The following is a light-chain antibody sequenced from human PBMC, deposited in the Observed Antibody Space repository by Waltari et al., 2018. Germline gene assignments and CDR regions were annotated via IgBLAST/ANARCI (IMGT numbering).Light chain of an antibody. J-gene: IGLJ2*01. CDR1: SSNIGAGYE. Sequence: QSVLTQPPSVSGAPGQRVIISCTGSSSNIGAGYEVHWYQQLPGTAPKLLIYGNSNRPSGVPARVSGSKSGTSASLASTGLQAEDEADYYCQSYDSSLSVVFGGGTKLTVL. CDR3: QSYDSSLSVV. V-gene: IGLV1-40*01. CDR2: GNS.